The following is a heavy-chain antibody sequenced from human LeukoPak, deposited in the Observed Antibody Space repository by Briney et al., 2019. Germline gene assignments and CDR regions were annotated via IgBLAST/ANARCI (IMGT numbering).Heavy chain of an antibody. CDR3: AKDRDYDILKQLDY. V-gene: IGHV3-9*01. Sequence: GGSLRLSCAASGFTFDDYAMHWVRQAPGKGLEWVSGLTWNSGSIGYADSVKGRFTISRDNAKNSLYLQMNSLRAEDTALYYCAKDRDYDILKQLDYWGQGTLVTVSS. D-gene: IGHD3-9*01. J-gene: IGHJ4*02. CDR2: LTWNSGSI. CDR1: GFTFDDYA.